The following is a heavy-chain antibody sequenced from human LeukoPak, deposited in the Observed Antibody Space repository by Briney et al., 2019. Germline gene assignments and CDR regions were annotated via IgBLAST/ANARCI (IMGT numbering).Heavy chain of an antibody. CDR3: GRGRKIAALDY. CDR1: GFTFSSYS. V-gene: IGHV3-48*01. Sequence: GGSLRLSCAASGFTFSSYSMNWVRQAPGKGLEWVSYISSSSSTIYYADSVKGRFTISRDNAKNSLYLQMNSLRAEDTAVYYCGRGRKIAALDYWAQDTLVSVSS. J-gene: IGHJ4*02. CDR2: ISSSSSTI. D-gene: IGHD3-3*02.